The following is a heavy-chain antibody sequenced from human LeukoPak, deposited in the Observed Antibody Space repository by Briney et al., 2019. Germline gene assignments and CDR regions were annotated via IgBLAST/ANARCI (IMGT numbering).Heavy chain of an antibody. CDR2: IKSKTDGGTA. CDR1: GFTFSNAW. J-gene: IGHJ4*02. Sequence: PGGSLRLSCAASGFTFSNAWMSWVRQAPGKGLEWVGRIKSKTDGGTADSAAPVKGRSTISRDDSKNTLYLQMNSLKTEDTAVYYCTTVQKTYCSSTSCGYWGQGTLVTVSS. CDR3: TTVQKTYCSSTSCGY. D-gene: IGHD2-2*01. V-gene: IGHV3-15*01.